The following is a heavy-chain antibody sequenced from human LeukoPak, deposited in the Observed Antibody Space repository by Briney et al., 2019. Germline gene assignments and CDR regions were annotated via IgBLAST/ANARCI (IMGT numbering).Heavy chain of an antibody. D-gene: IGHD4-17*01. CDR3: ARDNYGDSL. CDR2: ISSSGSTI. J-gene: IGHJ4*02. CDR1: GFTFSSYE. Sequence: GGSLRLSCAASGFTFSSYEMNWVRQAPGKGLEWASYISSSGSTIYYADSVKGRFTISRDNAKNSLYLQMNSLRAEDTAVYYCARDNYGDSLWGQGTLVTVSS. V-gene: IGHV3-48*03.